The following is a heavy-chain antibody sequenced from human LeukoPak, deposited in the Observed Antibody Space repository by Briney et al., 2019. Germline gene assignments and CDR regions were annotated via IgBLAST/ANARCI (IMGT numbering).Heavy chain of an antibody. V-gene: IGHV3-74*01. J-gene: IGHJ3*02. CDR2: INSDGSST. Sequence: TGGSLRLSCAASGFTFSSYWMHWVRQAPGKGLVWVSRINSDGSSTSYADSVKGRFTISRDNAKNTLYLQMNSLRAEDTAVYYCARGGIVGATRPLGDAFDIWGQGTMVTVSS. D-gene: IGHD1-26*01. CDR1: GFTFSSYW. CDR3: ARGGIVGATRPLGDAFDI.